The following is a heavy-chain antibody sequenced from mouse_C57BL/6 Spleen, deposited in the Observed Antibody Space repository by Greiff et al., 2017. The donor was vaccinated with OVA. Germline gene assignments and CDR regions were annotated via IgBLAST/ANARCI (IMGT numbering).Heavy chain of an antibody. CDR1: GYTFTSYW. V-gene: IGHV1-50*01. D-gene: IGHD1-1*01. J-gene: IGHJ2*01. CDR3: AYYYGNYFDY. Sequence: QVQLKQPGAELVKPGASVKLSCKASGYTFTSYWMQWVKQRPGQGLEWIGEIDPSDSYTNYNQKFKGKATLTVDTSSSTAYMQLSSLTSEDSAVYYCAYYYGNYFDYWGQGTTLTVAS. CDR2: IDPSDSYT.